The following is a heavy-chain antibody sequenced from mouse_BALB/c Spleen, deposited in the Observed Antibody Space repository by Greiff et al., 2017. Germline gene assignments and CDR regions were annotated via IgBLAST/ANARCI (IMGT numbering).Heavy chain of an antibody. CDR2: INPYNGGT. V-gene: IGHV1-18*01. D-gene: IGHD2-4*01. Sequence: EVQVVESGPELVKPGASMKISCKASGYSFTGYTMNWVKQSHGKNLEWIGLINPYNGGTSYNQKFKGKATLTVDKSSSTAYMELLSLTSEDSAVYYCARRDSSTMITTGDWFAYWGQGTLVTVSA. J-gene: IGHJ3*01. CDR1: GYSFTGYT. CDR3: ARRDSSTMITTGDWFAY.